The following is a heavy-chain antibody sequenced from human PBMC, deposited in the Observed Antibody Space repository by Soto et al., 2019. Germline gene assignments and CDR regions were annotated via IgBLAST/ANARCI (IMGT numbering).Heavy chain of an antibody. CDR3: ASPIRPYYTIFGVVVH. Sequence: SETLSLTCTVSGGSISSSSYYWGWIRQPPGKGLEWIGSIYYSGSTYYNPSLKSRVTISVDTSKNQFSLKLSSVTAADTAVYYCASPIRPYYTIFGVVVHWGQGTLVTVSS. D-gene: IGHD3-3*01. V-gene: IGHV4-39*01. CDR1: GGSISSSSYY. CDR2: IYYSGST. J-gene: IGHJ4*02.